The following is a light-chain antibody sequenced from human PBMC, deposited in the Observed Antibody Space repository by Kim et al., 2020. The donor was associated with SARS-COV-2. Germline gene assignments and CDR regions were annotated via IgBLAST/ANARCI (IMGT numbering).Light chain of an antibody. Sequence: ELTQPPSASGTPGQRVTISCSGSSSNIGSNYVYWYQQLPGTAPKLLIYRNNQRPSGVPDRFSGSKSGTSASLAISGLRSEDEADYYCAAWDDSLSGVVFGGGTKVTVL. CDR1: SSNIGSNY. V-gene: IGLV1-47*01. CDR2: RNN. CDR3: AAWDDSLSGVV. J-gene: IGLJ2*01.